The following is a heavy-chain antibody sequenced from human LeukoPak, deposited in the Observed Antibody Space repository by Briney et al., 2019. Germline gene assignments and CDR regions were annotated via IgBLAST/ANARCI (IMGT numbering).Heavy chain of an antibody. CDR3: ARVSSGYSLYYFDY. D-gene: IGHD6-19*01. CDR1: DFTFNTYA. Sequence: GGFLRLSCAASDFTFNTYAMHWVRQAPGKGLEWVAFIRYDGSNKYYADSVRGRFTISRDNSKNTLYLQMNSLRAEDTAVYYCARVSSGYSLYYFDYWGQGTLVTVSS. CDR2: IRYDGSNK. J-gene: IGHJ4*02. V-gene: IGHV3-30*02.